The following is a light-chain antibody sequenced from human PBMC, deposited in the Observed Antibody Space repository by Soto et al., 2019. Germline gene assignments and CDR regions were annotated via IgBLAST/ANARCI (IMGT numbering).Light chain of an antibody. J-gene: IGKJ2*02. CDR3: QQYNSYPRT. V-gene: IGKV1-5*01. CDR1: QSISSW. Sequence: DIQMTQSPSTLSASVGDRVTSTCRSSQSISSWLAWYQQKPGKAPKLLIYDASSLESGVPSRFSGSGSGTEFTLTISSLQPDDFATDYCQQYNSYPRTFGQGTKLEIK. CDR2: DAS.